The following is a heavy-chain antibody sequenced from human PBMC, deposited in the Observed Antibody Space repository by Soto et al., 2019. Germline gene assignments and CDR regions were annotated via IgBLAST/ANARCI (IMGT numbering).Heavy chain of an antibody. CDR2: ISSSSSTI. CDR3: ARSCDEQVCYYSDSRVYGMDV. J-gene: IGHJ6*02. CDR1: GFTFSSYS. D-gene: IGHD3-22*01. V-gene: IGHV3-48*02. Sequence: EVQLVESGGGLVQPGGSLRLSCAASGFTFSSYSMNWVRQAPGKGLEWASYISSSSSTIYYADSVKGRFTISRDNAKNSLYLQMNSLRDEDTAVYYCARSCDEQVCYYSDSRVYGMDVWGQGTTVTVSS.